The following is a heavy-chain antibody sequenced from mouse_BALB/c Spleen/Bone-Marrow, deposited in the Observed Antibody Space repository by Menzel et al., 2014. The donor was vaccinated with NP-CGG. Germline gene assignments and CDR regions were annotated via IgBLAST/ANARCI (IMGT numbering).Heavy chain of an antibody. D-gene: IGHD1-1*01. CDR3: AKGHYGSSPFAY. J-gene: IGHJ3*01. CDR2: IWRGGTT. CDR1: GFSLTNYG. V-gene: IGHV2-5-1*01. Sequence: QVQLQQSGPSLVQPSQSLSITCPVSGFSLTNYGIYWVRRSPGKGLEWLGVIWRGGTTDYNAAFMSRLSITKDNSKSQVFFKMNSLQADDTAIYYCAKGHYGSSPFAYWGQGTLVTVSA.